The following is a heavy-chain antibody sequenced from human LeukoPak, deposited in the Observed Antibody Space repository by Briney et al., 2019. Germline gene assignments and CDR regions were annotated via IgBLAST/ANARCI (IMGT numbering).Heavy chain of an antibody. Sequence: SETLSLTCAVYGVSFSGYYWSWIRQPPGKGLEWIGEINHSGSTNYNPSLKSRVTISVDTSKSQFSLKLSSVTAADTAVYYCARGRRTFDYWGQGTLVTVSS. J-gene: IGHJ4*02. V-gene: IGHV4-34*01. CDR2: INHSGST. CDR3: ARGRRTFDY. CDR1: GVSFSGYY. D-gene: IGHD1-7*01.